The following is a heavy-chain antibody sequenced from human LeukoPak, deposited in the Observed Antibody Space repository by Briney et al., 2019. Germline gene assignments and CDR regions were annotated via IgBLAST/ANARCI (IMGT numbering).Heavy chain of an antibody. Sequence: PSETLSLTCTVSGGSISSYYWSWIRQPPGKGLEWIGYIYYSGSTNYNPSLKSRVTISVDTSKNQFSLKLSSVTAADTAVYYCARHRYYDFWSGYYKVDYWGQGTLVTVSS. CDR2: IYYSGST. D-gene: IGHD3-3*01. CDR3: ARHRYYDFWSGYYKVDY. J-gene: IGHJ4*02. CDR1: GGSISSYY. V-gene: IGHV4-59*08.